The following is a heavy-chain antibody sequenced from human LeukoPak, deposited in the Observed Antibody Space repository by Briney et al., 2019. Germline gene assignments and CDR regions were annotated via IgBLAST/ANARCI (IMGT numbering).Heavy chain of an antibody. J-gene: IGHJ5*02. Sequence: SETLSLTCTVSGGSLSSYYWTWIRQPPGKGLEWIGYIYYSGSTNYNPSLKNRVTMSVDTSKNQFSLKLNSVTAADTAVYYCARAGISWFDPWGQGTLVTVSS. V-gene: IGHV4-59*01. CDR3: ARAGISWFDP. CDR2: IYYSGST. D-gene: IGHD2-21*01. CDR1: GGSLSSYY.